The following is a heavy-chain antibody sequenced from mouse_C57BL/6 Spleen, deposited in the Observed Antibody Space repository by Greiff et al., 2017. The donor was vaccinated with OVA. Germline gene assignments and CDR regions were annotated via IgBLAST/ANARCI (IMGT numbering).Heavy chain of an antibody. D-gene: IGHD1-1*01. CDR1: GYTFTDYY. CDR3: ALPTTVVATGAMDY. V-gene: IGHV1-19*01. Sequence: VQLQQSGPVLVKPGASVKMSCKASGYTFTDYYMNWVKQSHGKSLEWIGVINPYNGGTSYNQKFKGKATLTVDKSSSTAYMELNSLTSEDSAVYYCALPTTVVATGAMDYWGQGTSVTVSS. J-gene: IGHJ4*01. CDR2: INPYNGGT.